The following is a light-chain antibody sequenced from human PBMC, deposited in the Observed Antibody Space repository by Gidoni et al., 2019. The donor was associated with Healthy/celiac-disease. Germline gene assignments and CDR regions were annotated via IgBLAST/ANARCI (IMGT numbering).Light chain of an antibody. J-gene: IGKJ4*01. V-gene: IGKV3-11*01. CDR2: DAS. CDR3: QQRSNWPPLT. Sequence: DIVLTQSPATLSLSPGERATLSCRASQSVSSYLAWYQQKPGQARRLLIYDASNRAPGIPARFSGSGSGTDFTLTISSLEPEDFAVYYCQQRSNWPPLTFGGGTKVEIK. CDR1: QSVSSY.